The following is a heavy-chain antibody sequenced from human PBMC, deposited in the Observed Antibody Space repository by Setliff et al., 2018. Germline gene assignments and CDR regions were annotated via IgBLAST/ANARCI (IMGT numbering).Heavy chain of an antibody. CDR2: IKEDGSEK. V-gene: IGHV3-7*01. CDR3: VRGGEGRDDSNSGS. J-gene: IGHJ5*02. D-gene: IGHD2-21*02. CDR1: GFTFSDYW. Sequence: GGSLRLSCAASGFTFSDYWMSWVRQAPGKGLEWVANIKEDGSEKYYADSVKGRFTISRDNAKNSLYLQMNSLRAEDTAVYYCVRGGEGRDDSNSGSWGQGTLVTVSS.